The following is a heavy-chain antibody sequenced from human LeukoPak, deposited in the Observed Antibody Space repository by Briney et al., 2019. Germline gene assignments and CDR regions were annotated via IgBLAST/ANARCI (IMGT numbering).Heavy chain of an antibody. J-gene: IGHJ4*02. Sequence: GGSLRLSCAASGFTFSSYAMSWVRQAPGKGLEWVSGISWNSGTIDYADSVKGRFTISRDNAKNSLYLQMNSLRAEDTALYYCAKDIYGSGSYSFLDYWGQGTLVTVSS. CDR2: ISWNSGTI. CDR1: GFTFSSYA. CDR3: AKDIYGSGSYSFLDY. D-gene: IGHD3-10*01. V-gene: IGHV3-9*01.